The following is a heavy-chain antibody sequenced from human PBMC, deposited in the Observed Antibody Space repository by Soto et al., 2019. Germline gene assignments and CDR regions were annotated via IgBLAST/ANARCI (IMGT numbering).Heavy chain of an antibody. D-gene: IGHD6-6*01. CDR1: GFTFSSYA. Sequence: GGSLRLSCAASGFTFSSYAMSWVRQAPGKGLEWVSAISGSGGSTYYADSVKGRLTISRDNSKNTLYLQMNSLRAEDTAVYYCAKVIGRGKYSSSSPEYFQHWGQGTLVTVSS. CDR3: AKVIGRGKYSSSSPEYFQH. CDR2: ISGSGGST. J-gene: IGHJ1*01. V-gene: IGHV3-23*01.